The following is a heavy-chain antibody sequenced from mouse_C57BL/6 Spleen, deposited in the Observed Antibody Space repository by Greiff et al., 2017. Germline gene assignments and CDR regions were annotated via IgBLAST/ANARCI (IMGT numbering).Heavy chain of an antibody. CDR3: ARGKDY. CDR1: GFTFSDYG. V-gene: IGHV5-17*01. CDR2: ISSGSSAI. J-gene: IGHJ4*01. Sequence: EVHLVESGGGLVKPGRSLKLSCAASGFTFSDYGMHWVRQAPEKGLEWVAYISSGSSAIYYADTVKGRFTISRDNAKNTLFLQMTSLRSEDTAMYYCARGKDYWGQGTSVTVSS.